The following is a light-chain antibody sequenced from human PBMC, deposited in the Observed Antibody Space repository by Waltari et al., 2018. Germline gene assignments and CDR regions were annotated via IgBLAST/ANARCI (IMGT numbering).Light chain of an antibody. J-gene: IGKJ4*01. CDR1: QRVLSSSDNKDY. V-gene: IGKV4-1*01. CDR2: RAS. CDR3: QQYYNTPLT. Sequence: DRVMTQSPDSLAISLGARATINCKSRQRVLSSSDNKDYLNWYQQKPGQPPKLLIYRASTRESGVPDRFSGSGSGTDFTLTISSLQAEDVAVYYCQQYYNTPLTFGGGTRVEI.